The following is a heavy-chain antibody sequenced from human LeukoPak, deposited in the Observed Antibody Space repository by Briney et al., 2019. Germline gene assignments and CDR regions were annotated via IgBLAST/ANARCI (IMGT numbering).Heavy chain of an antibody. D-gene: IGHD2-2*02. CDR2: ISDSGHIT. J-gene: IGHJ4*02. CDR1: GFTFSSYG. Sequence: PGGSLRLSCAASGFTFSSYGMTWVRQAPGKGLEWVSVISDSGHITYYADSVKGRFTISRDNSKNTLFLQMNSLKTEDTAVYYCTRDHCSSTSCYTAGENFDYWGQGTLVTVSS. V-gene: IGHV3-23*01. CDR3: TRDHCSSTSCYTAGENFDY.